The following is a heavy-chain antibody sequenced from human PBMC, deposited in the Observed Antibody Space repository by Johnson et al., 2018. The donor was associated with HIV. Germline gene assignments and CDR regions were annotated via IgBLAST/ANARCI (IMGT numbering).Heavy chain of an antibody. CDR3: ARGGGAYCGGDCLRTFDI. D-gene: IGHD2-21*02. CDR1: GFTVSSNY. V-gene: IGHV3-53*01. Sequence: VQLVESGGGLIQPGGSLRLSCAASGFTVSSNYMSWVRQAPGKGLEWGAVSYSGGSTYYAASVKGRFTLSRDNSKRTLFLQMNSLRAEYSAAYYCARGGGAYCGGDCLRTFDIWGQGTMVTVSS. J-gene: IGHJ3*02. CDR2: SYSGGST.